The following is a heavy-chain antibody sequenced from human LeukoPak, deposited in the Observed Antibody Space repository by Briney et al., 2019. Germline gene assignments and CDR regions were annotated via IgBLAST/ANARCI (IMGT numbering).Heavy chain of an antibody. J-gene: IGHJ4*02. Sequence: ASVKVSCKASGGTFSSYAISWVRQAPGQGLEWMGWISTYNGNTKYAQSLQGRVSMTTDTSTSTAYMEIRSLKSDDTAIYYCARATTLMVASPFDYWGQGSLVIVSS. D-gene: IGHD5-12*01. CDR3: ARATTLMVASPFDY. CDR1: GGTFSSYA. V-gene: IGHV1-18*01. CDR2: ISTYNGNT.